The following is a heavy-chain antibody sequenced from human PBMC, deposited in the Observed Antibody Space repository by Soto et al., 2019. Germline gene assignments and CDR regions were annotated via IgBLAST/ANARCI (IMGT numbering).Heavy chain of an antibody. Sequence: SETLSLTGAVYGGSFSDYYWSWIRQPPGKGLEWIGEISHSGSTNYNPSLKSRVTISVDTSKNQFSLKLSSVTAADTAVYYCARSAGTFDYWGQGTLVTVSS. V-gene: IGHV4-34*01. CDR3: ARSAGTFDY. J-gene: IGHJ4*02. CDR2: ISHSGST. CDR1: GGSFSDYY. D-gene: IGHD1-7*01.